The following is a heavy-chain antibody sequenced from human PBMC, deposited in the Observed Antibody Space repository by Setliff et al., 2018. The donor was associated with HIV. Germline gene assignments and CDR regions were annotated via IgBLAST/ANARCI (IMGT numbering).Heavy chain of an antibody. CDR3: ARVFRDGTTSGFDY. V-gene: IGHV3-30*03. D-gene: IGHD1-1*01. CDR2: ISYDGSNK. CDR1: GFTFSSYG. Sequence: GGSLRLSCAASGFTFSSYGMHWVRQAPGKGLEWVAVISYDGSNKYYADSVKGRFAISRDNSKNSLYLQMSSLRAEDTAMYYCARVFRDGTTSGFDYWGQGTLVTVSS. J-gene: IGHJ4*02.